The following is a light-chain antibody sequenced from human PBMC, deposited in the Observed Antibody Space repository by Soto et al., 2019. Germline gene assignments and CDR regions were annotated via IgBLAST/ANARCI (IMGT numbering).Light chain of an antibody. CDR2: AAS. J-gene: IGKJ4*01. V-gene: IGKV1-39*01. Sequence: IQMTQSPSSLSASVGDRVTITCRASQSISSYLNWYQQRPGKAPKLLIYAASSLQSGVPSRFSGSGSGTDFTLTISSLQPEDFATYYCQQSYSTPRTFGGGTKVDNK. CDR1: QSISSY. CDR3: QQSYSTPRT.